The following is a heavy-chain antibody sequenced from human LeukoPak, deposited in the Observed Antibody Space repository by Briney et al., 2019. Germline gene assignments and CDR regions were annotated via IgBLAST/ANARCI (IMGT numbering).Heavy chain of an antibody. CDR3: ARDLMFNY. Sequence: APVKVSCKASGYTFTGSYIYWVRQAPGQGLEWMGWINPNNGGTSYSQKFQGRVTMTRDTSISTAYMELNRLTSDDTAVYYCARDLMFNYWGQGTLVTVSS. CDR2: INPNNGGT. J-gene: IGHJ4*02. CDR1: GYTFTGSY. V-gene: IGHV1-2*02.